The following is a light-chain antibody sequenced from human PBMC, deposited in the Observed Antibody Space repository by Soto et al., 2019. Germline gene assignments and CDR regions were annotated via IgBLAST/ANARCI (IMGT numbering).Light chain of an antibody. V-gene: IGKV3-15*01. CDR3: QQSHNWHPLP. CDR1: QSVAGN. J-gene: IGKJ4*01. CDR2: GVS. Sequence: EIVMTQSPATLSVSPGETATLSCRASQSVAGNLAWYQQKPGQPPRLLTYGVSTTAPRVPVRFSGSGSETDFSLTISSVQIEDFALYYCQQSHNWHPLPFGGGTKV.